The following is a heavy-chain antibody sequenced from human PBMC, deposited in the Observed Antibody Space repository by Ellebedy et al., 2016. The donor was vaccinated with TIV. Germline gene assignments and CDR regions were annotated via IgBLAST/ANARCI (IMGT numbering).Heavy chain of an antibody. CDR2: ISSSGTYI. J-gene: IGHJ1*01. CDR1: GLTFSSYT. Sequence: GESLKISCAASGLTFSSYTMNWVRQAPGKGLEWVSSISSSGTYIYYAESVRGRFTVSRDNAKNSMYLQLSSLRLEDTAVYYCATGSTAMVHPSEYFWHWGQGTLVTVSS. V-gene: IGHV3-21*01. D-gene: IGHD5-18*01. CDR3: ATGSTAMVHPSEYFWH.